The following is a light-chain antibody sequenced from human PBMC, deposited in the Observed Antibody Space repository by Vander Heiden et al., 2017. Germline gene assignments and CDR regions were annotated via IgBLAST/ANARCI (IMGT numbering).Light chain of an antibody. CDR2: DAS. J-gene: IGKJ5*01. CDR3: QQRSNWPFT. Sequence: ESVLTQSPASLPLSPGARATLPCSASQSVSSYLAWYQQKPGQAPWLLIYDASIGATGIPARFSGSWSGTGFTLTISSLAPEDLAFYYCQQRSNWPFTFGQGTRLEIK. CDR1: QSVSSY. V-gene: IGKV3-11*01.